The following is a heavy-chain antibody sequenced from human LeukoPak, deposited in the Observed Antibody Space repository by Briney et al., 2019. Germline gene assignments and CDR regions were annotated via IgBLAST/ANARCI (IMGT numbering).Heavy chain of an antibody. D-gene: IGHD1-14*01. CDR3: AKDVGFSPDR. CDR2: ISPDGTAT. Sequence: GGSLRLSCVASGFALSGSWMLWVRQTPGEGLVWVSHISPDGTATNYADFVKGRLIISRDNAKNTVFLQINSLRAEDTSVSFCAKDVGFSPDRWGQGTLITVSS. CDR1: GFALSGSW. V-gene: IGHV3-74*01. J-gene: IGHJ1*01.